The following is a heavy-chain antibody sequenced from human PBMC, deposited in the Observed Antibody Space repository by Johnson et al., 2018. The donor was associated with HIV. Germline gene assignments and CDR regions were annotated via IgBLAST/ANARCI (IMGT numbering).Heavy chain of an antibody. CDR1: VFTFSSYS. D-gene: IGHD5-24*01. CDR2: IYSGGST. V-gene: IGHV3-66*01. Sequence: MQLVESGGGVVQPGRSLILSCASSVFTFSSYSMIWVRQAPGKGLEWVSVIYSGGSTYYADSVKGRFTISRDNSKNTLYLQMNSLRAEDTAVYYCARDQWMAGDAFDSWGQGTVVTVSS. CDR3: ARDQWMAGDAFDS. J-gene: IGHJ3*02.